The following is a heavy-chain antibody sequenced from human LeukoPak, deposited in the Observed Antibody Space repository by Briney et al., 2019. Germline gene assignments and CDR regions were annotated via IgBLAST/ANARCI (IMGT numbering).Heavy chain of an antibody. V-gene: IGHV4-59*01. Sequence: SETLSLTCTVSGGSISSYYWSWIRQPPGKGLEWIGYIYYSGSTNYNPSLKSRVTISVDTSKNQFSLKLSSVTAADTAVYYCARSRRVGWFDPWGQGTLVTVSS. J-gene: IGHJ5*02. CDR2: IYYSGST. CDR1: GGSISSYY. D-gene: IGHD5-24*01. CDR3: ARSRRVGWFDP.